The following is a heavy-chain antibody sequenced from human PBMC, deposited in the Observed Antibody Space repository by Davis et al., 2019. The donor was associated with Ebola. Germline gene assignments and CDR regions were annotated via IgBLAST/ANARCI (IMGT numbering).Heavy chain of an antibody. D-gene: IGHD5-12*01. Sequence: PSETLSLTCTVSGGSISRGGSYWSWVRQVPGKGLEWIGYIYYSGSTYYKPSLKSRVTISLDTSKNQFSLKLSSVTAADTAVYYCARGGYSGYDYARFFDYWGQGTLVTVSS. CDR2: IYYSGST. CDR3: ARGGYSGYDYARFFDY. CDR1: GGSISRGGSY. J-gene: IGHJ4*02. V-gene: IGHV4-31*03.